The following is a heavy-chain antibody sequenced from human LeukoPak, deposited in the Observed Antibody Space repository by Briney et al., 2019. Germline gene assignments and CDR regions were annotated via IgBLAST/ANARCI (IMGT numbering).Heavy chain of an antibody. CDR2: IWYDGSNK. CDR3: ARAYCGGDCYNYFDY. Sequence: PGGSLRLSCAASGFTFSSYGMHWVRQAPGKGLEWVAVIWYDGSNKYYADSVKGRFTISRDNSKNTLYLQMNSLRAEDTAVYYCARAYCGGDCYNYFDYWGQGTLVTVSA. V-gene: IGHV3-33*01. CDR1: GFTFSSYG. D-gene: IGHD2-21*02. J-gene: IGHJ4*02.